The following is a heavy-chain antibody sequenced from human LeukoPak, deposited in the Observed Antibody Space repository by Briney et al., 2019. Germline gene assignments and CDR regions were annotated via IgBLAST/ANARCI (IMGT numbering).Heavy chain of an antibody. V-gene: IGHV3-30*18. CDR1: GFTFSSYS. J-gene: IGHJ4*02. D-gene: IGHD3-10*01. CDR2: ISYDGSNK. Sequence: GGSLRLSCAASGFTFSSYSMNWVRQAPGKGLEWVAVISYDGSNKYYADSVKGRFTISRDNSKNTLYLQMNSLRAEDKAVYYCAKDSGLRWLGEFDYWGQGTLVTVSS. CDR3: AKDSGLRWLGEFDY.